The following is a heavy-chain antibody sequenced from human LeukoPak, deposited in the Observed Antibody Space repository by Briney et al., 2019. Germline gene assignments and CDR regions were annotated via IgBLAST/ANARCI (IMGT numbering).Heavy chain of an antibody. D-gene: IGHD2-2*01. Sequence: SETLSLTCAVYGGSFSGYSWNWIRQPPGEGLEGMGEINHSGSTNYNPSLKSRVTISVDTSKNQFSLKLSSVTAADTAVYYCARVRCSSTSCYVKAFDYWGQGTLVTVSS. CDR3: ARVRCSSTSCYVKAFDY. J-gene: IGHJ4*02. CDR2: INHSGST. CDR1: GGSFSGYS. V-gene: IGHV4-34*01.